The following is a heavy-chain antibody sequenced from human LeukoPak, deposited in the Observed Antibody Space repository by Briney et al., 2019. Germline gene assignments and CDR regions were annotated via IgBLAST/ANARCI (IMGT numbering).Heavy chain of an antibody. D-gene: IGHD6-13*01. CDR1: GGTFSSYA. V-gene: IGHV1-69*04. CDR3: ARAFLIAAAGYYFDY. J-gene: IGHJ4*02. Sequence: GASVKVSCKASGGTFSSYAISWVRQAPGQGLEWMGRIIPILGIANYAQKFQGRVTITADKSTSTAYMELSNLRSEDTAVYYCARAFLIAAAGYYFDYWGQGTLVTVSS. CDR2: IIPILGIA.